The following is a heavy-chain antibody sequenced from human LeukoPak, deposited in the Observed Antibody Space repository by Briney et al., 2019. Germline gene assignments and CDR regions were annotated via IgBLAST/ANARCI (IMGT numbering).Heavy chain of an antibody. D-gene: IGHD3-22*01. CDR3: ARAPYYDSSGYFHDAFDI. J-gene: IGHJ3*02. CDR2: IYHSGST. V-gene: IGHV4-4*02. Sequence: SETLSLTCAVSGGSISGSNWWSWVRQPPGKGLEWIGEIYHSGSTNYDPSLKSRVTISVDTSKNQFSLKLSSVTTADTAVYYCARAPYYDSSGYFHDAFDIWGQGTLVTVSS. CDR1: GGSISGSNW.